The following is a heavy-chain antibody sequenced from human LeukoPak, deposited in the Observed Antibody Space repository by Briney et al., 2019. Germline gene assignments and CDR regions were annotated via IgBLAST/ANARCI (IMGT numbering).Heavy chain of an antibody. CDR2: IYYSGST. V-gene: IGHV4-39*07. D-gene: IGHD5-12*01. CDR3: ARVGGYSGYDSYYFDY. Sequence: SETLSLTCNVSGGSISSSSYYWSWIRQPPGKGLEWIGSIYYSGSTYYNASVKSRVTISVDRSKNQFSLKLSSVTAADTAVYYCARVGGYSGYDSYYFDYWGQGTLVTVSS. J-gene: IGHJ4*02. CDR1: GGSISSSSYY.